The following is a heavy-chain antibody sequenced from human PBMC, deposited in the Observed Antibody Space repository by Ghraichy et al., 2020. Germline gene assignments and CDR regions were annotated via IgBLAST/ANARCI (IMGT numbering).Heavy chain of an antibody. Sequence: SETLSLTCTVSGGSISSGGYYWSWIRQHPGKGLEWIGYIYYSGSTYYNPSLKSRVTISVDTSKNQFSLKLSSVTAADTAVYYCATSATYYYDSSGYFDYWGQGTLVTVSS. CDR3: ATSATYYYDSSGYFDY. J-gene: IGHJ4*02. D-gene: IGHD3-22*01. V-gene: IGHV4-31*03. CDR1: GGSISSGGYY. CDR2: IYYSGST.